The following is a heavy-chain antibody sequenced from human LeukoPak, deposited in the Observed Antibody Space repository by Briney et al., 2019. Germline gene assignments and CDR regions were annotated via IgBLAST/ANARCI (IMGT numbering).Heavy chain of an antibody. CDR2: IYYSGST. V-gene: IGHV4-59*11. CDR3: ATSSSFPYFDY. D-gene: IGHD6-6*01. CDR1: GGSISSHY. Sequence: SETLSLTCTVSGGSISSHYWSWIRQPPGKGLEWIGYIYYSGSTNYNPSLKSRVTISVDTSRNQFSLKLSSVTAADTAVYYCATSSSFPYFDYWGQGTLVTVSS. J-gene: IGHJ4*02.